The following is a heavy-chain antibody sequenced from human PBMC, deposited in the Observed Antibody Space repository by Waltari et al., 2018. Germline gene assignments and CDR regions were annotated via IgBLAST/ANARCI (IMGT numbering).Heavy chain of an antibody. CDR2: IKPRGGSK. CDR1: EYTFTSSY. V-gene: IGHV1-46*01. Sequence: QVQLVQSGAEVKKPGASVKISCKTSEYTFTSSYIHWVRQAPGQGLEWMGIIKPRGGSKIYGQKFQGRVTMTRDTSTSTVYMELSSLRSADTAVYHCARDTGALWMDVWGQGTTVTVSS. J-gene: IGHJ6*02. CDR3: ARDTGALWMDV. D-gene: IGHD2-21*01.